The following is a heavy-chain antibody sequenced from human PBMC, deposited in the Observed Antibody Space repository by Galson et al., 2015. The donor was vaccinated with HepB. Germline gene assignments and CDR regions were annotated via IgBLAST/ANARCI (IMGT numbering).Heavy chain of an antibody. CDR2: ISYDGSNK. V-gene: IGHV3-30*18. D-gene: IGHD5-18*01. J-gene: IGHJ6*03. CDR1: GFTFSNYG. Sequence: SLRLSCAASGFTFSNYGMHWVRQAPGKGLEWVAAISYDGSNKYYADSVKGRFTISKDYSKNTLYLQMNSLRAEDTAVYYCTKDGEDRGRNPGGGYSYGFAHNYHYMDVWGKGTTVTVSS. CDR3: TKDGEDRGRNPGGGYSYGFAHNYHYMDV.